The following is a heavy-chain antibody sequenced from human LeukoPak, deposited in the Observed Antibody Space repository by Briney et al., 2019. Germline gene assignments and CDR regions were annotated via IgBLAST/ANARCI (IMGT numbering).Heavy chain of an antibody. V-gene: IGHV4-31*11. Sequence: SETLSLTCAVYGGSFSGYYWSWIRQHPGKGLEWIGYIYYSGSTYYNPSLKSRVTISVDTSKNQFSLKLSSVTAADTAVYYCARGDVVDGDYGNDAFDIWGQGTMVTVSS. CDR3: ARGDVVDGDYGNDAFDI. CDR2: IYYSGST. CDR1: GGSFSGYY. J-gene: IGHJ3*02. D-gene: IGHD4-17*01.